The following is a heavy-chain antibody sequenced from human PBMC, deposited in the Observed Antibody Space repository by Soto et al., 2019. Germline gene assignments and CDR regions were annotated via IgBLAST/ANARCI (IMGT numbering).Heavy chain of an antibody. V-gene: IGHV3-21*06. Sequence: EVQLVESGGGLVKPGGSLRLSCVVSGFTFSRYSMNWVRQAPGKGLEWVSSISSSSIYTYYADSVKGRFTISRDNAKNSVYLQMTSLRAEDTAVYYCARDFKEAQYYYYCMDVWGKGTTVTVSS. J-gene: IGHJ6*03. CDR2: ISSSSIYT. CDR3: ARDFKEAQYYYYCMDV. CDR1: GFTFSRYS.